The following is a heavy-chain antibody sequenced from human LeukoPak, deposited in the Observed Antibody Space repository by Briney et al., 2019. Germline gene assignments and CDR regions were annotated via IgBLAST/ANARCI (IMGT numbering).Heavy chain of an antibody. J-gene: IGHJ6*02. V-gene: IGHV4-59*01. D-gene: IGHD3-16*01. CDR1: GGSISGYY. Sequence: SETLSLTCTVSGGSISGYYWPWIRPPPGQGLGWIGQIHYSGKADYNPSLRSRITISVDTSKNQKSLKLSSVTAADTAVYYCARFGVAYDIGVWGQGATVTVS. CDR3: ARFGVAYDIGV. CDR2: IHYSGKA.